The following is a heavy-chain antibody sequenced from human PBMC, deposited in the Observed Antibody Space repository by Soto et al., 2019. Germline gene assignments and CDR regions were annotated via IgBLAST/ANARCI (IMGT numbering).Heavy chain of an antibody. V-gene: IGHV1-69*06. J-gene: IGHJ6*02. CDR1: GGTFSSYA. CDR2: IIPIFGTA. Sequence: SVKVSCKASGGTFSSYAISWVRQAPGQGLEWMGGIIPIFGTANYAQKFQGRVTITADKSTSTAYMELSSLRSEDTAVYYCARGLYYYYGMDVWGQGTTVTVSS. CDR3: ARGLYYYYGMDV.